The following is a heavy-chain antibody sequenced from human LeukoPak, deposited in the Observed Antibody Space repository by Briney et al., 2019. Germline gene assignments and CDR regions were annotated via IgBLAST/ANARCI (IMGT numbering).Heavy chain of an antibody. J-gene: IGHJ4*02. Sequence: GGSLRLSCATSGFTFRTYAMTWIRQAPGKGLEWVSAMSASGDETKYADSVKGRFTISRDNSKNTLFLQINRLRGDDTAVYYCARDYKADYWGQGTLVTVSS. D-gene: IGHD1-1*01. V-gene: IGHV3-23*01. CDR3: ARDYKADY. CDR2: MSASGDET. CDR1: GFTFRTYA.